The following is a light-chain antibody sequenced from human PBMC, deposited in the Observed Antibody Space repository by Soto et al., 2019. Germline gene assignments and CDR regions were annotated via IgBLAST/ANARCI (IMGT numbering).Light chain of an antibody. CDR3: QQTYSTPPT. Sequence: DIQMTQSPSSLSASVGDGVTITCRTSQTISSYLNWYQQKPGKAPKLLIFPASSLQSGVPSRFSDSGSDTDYTHTISRLQPEDFATYYCQQTYSTPPTFGQGTKLDIK. CDR2: PAS. CDR1: QTISSY. V-gene: IGKV1-39*01. J-gene: IGKJ1*01.